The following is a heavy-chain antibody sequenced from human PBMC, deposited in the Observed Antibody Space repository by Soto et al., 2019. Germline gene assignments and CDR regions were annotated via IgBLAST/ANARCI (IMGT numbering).Heavy chain of an antibody. CDR3: ARQIYDSDTGPNFQYYFDS. V-gene: IGHV5-10-1*01. J-gene: IGHJ4*02. D-gene: IGHD3-22*01. CDR2: IDPSDSQT. CDR1: GYSFAGYW. Sequence: GESLKISCKGSGYSFAGYWITWVRQKPGKGLEWMGRIDPSDSQTYYSPSFRGHVTISVTKSITTVFLQWSSLRASDTAMYYCARQIYDSDTGPNFQYYFDSWGQGTPVTVPS.